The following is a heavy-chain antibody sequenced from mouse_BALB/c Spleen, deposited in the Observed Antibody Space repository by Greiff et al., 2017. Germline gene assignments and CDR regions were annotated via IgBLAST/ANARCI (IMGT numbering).Heavy chain of an antibody. CDR1: GFTFSSYT. J-gene: IGHJ2*01. V-gene: IGHV5-12-2*01. CDR3: ARHGPTGYYFDD. Sequence: DVKLQESGGGLVQPGGSLKLSCAASGFTFSSYTMSWVRQTPEKRLEWVAYISNGGGSTYYPDTVKGRFTISRDNAKNTLYLQMSSLKSEDTAMYYCARHGPTGYYFDDWGQGTTLTVSA. CDR2: ISNGGGST. D-gene: IGHD2-10*01.